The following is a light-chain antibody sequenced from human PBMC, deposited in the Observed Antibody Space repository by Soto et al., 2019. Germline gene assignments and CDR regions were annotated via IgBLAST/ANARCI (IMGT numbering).Light chain of an antibody. V-gene: IGKV1-6*01. CDR1: QGIRNG. Sequence: AIQMTQSPSSLSASVGDRVTITCRASQGIRNGLGWYQQKPGKAPKLLIYGASSLQSGVPSRFSGSGSGTDFTLTISSLHPEDFATYFCLQDYNYPLTFGGGTKVEIK. CDR2: GAS. J-gene: IGKJ4*01. CDR3: LQDYNYPLT.